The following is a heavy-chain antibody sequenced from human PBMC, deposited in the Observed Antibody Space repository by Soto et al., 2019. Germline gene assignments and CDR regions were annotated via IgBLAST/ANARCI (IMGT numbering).Heavy chain of an antibody. V-gene: IGHV3-7*04. CDR1: GFTFSSYW. D-gene: IGHD2-2*01. CDR3: ARARREGYCSSTSCLYYYYMDV. J-gene: IGHJ6*03. Sequence: GGSLRLSCAASGFTFSSYWMSWVRQAPGKGLEWVANIKQDGSEKYYVDSVKGRFTISRDNAKNSLYLQMNSLRAEDTAVYYCARARREGYCSSTSCLYYYYMDVWGKGTTVTVSS. CDR2: IKQDGSEK.